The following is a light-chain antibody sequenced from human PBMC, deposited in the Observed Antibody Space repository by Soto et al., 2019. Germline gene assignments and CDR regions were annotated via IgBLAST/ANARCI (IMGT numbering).Light chain of an antibody. J-gene: IGLJ2*01. CDR1: SSDVGGYNY. CDR2: DVS. CDR3: SSYTSSSTRV. Sequence: QSALTQPASVSGSPGQSITISCTGTSSDVGGYNYVSWYQQHPGKAPKLTIYDVSNRPSGVSNRFSGSKSGNTASLTISGLQAAYEADYYCSSYTSSSTRVFGGGTKLTVL. V-gene: IGLV2-14*01.